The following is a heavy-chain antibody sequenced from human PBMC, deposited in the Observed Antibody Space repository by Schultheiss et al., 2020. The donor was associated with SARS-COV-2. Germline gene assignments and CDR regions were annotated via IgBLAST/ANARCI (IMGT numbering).Heavy chain of an antibody. Sequence: SETLSLTCTVSGSSISSYYWSWIRQPPGKGLEWIGYIYYSGSTNYNPSLKSRVTISVDTSKNQFSLKLSSVTAADTAVYYCARDRVAAAAYHYYYGMDVWGQGTTVTVSS. D-gene: IGHD6-13*01. V-gene: IGHV4-59*01. CDR3: ARDRVAAAAYHYYYGMDV. CDR2: IYYSGST. J-gene: IGHJ6*02. CDR1: GSSISSYY.